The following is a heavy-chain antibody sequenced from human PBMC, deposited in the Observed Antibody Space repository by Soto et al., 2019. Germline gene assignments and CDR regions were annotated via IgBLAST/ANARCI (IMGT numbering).Heavy chain of an antibody. CDR3: ASEFGELPFDY. V-gene: IGHV1-46*03. CDR1: GYTFTSYY. J-gene: IGHJ4*02. CDR2: INPSGGST. Sequence: EASVKVSCTASGYTFTSYYMHWVRQAPGQGLEWMGIINPSGGSTSYAQKFQGRVTMTRDTSTSTVYMELSSLRSEDTAVYYCASEFGELPFDYWGQGTLVTVSS. D-gene: IGHD3-10*01.